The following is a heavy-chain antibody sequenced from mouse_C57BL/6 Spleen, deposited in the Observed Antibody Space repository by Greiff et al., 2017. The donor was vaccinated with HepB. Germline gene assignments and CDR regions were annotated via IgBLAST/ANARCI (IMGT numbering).Heavy chain of an antibody. CDR1: GYAFSSSW. V-gene: IGHV1-82*01. D-gene: IGHD1-1*01. Sequence: QVQLQQSGPELVKPGASVKISCKASGYAFSSSWMNWVKQRPGKGLEWIGRIYPGNGDTNYNGKFKGKATLTADKSSSTAYMQLSSLTSEDSAVYYGARCHYYGSSYGPFDYWGQGTTLTVSS. J-gene: IGHJ2*01. CDR2: IYPGNGDT. CDR3: ARCHYYGSSYGPFDY.